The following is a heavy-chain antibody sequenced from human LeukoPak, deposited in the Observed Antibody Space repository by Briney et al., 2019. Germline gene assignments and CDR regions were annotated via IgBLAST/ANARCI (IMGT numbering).Heavy chain of an antibody. V-gene: IGHV1-2*02. CDR2: INPKSGGT. D-gene: IGHD6-6*01. CDR1: GYTFTGYY. Sequence: ASVKVSCKASGYTFTGYYMHRVRQAPGQGLEWMGWINPKSGGTNYAQKFQGRVTMTRDTSISTAYMELSRLRSDDTAVYYCARDLYSSSRSHYYYYMDVWGKGTPVTVSS. CDR3: ARDLYSSSRSHYYYYMDV. J-gene: IGHJ6*03.